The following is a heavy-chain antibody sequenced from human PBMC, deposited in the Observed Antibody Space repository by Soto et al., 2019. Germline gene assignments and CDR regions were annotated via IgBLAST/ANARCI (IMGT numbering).Heavy chain of an antibody. J-gene: IGHJ4*02. CDR1: VGSVSSYT. CDR2: IIPILNSV. D-gene: IGHD5-18*01. CDR3: ARPVTRGYSYGCDY. V-gene: IGHV1-69*08. Sequence: SVKISCKASVGSVSSYTISWLRQAPGQGLEWMGRIIPILNSVNYAQKFQGRVTITADESTSTAYLEMSSLRSEDTVVYYCARPVTRGYSYGCDYWGQGTLVTVSS.